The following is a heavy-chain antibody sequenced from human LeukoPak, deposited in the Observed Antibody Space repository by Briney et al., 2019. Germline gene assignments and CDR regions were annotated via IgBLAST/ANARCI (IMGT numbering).Heavy chain of an antibody. CDR1: GGSISGYH. CDR2: IYYSGSS. CDR3: ARGGTTASYAV. J-gene: IGHJ6*02. V-gene: IGHV4-59*12. D-gene: IGHD1-7*01. Sequence: SETLSLTCNVSGGSISGYHWSWIRQPPGKGLEWLGYIYYSGSSNYNPSLKSRVTMSADTSKNQFSLKLNSVTAADTAVYYCARGGTTASYAVWGQGTTVTVSS.